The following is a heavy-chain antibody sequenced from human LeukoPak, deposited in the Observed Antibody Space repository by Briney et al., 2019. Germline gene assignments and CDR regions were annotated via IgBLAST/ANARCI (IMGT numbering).Heavy chain of an antibody. D-gene: IGHD3-10*01. V-gene: IGHV1-2*02. Sequence: AASVKVSCKASGYTFTGYYMHWVRQAPGQGLEWMGWINPNSGGTNYAQKFQGRVTMTRDTSISTAYMELSRLRSDDTAVYYCARGWVVRGVIPHDYWGQGTLVTVSS. CDR2: INPNSGGT. CDR1: GYTFTGYY. J-gene: IGHJ4*02. CDR3: ARGWVVRGVIPHDY.